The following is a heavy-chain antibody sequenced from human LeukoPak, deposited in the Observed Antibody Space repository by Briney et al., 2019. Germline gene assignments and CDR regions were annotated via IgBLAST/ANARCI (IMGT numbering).Heavy chain of an antibody. CDR3: ARDIWDSSGRFFDY. D-gene: IGHD3-22*01. Sequence: SGGSLRLSCAASGFTVSSNYMRWVRQAPGKGLEWVSVIYSGGSTYYADSVKGRFTISRDNSKNTLYLQMNSLRAEDTAVYYCARDIWDSSGRFFDYWGQGTLVTVSS. CDR1: GFTVSSNY. CDR2: IYSGGST. J-gene: IGHJ4*02. V-gene: IGHV3-53*01.